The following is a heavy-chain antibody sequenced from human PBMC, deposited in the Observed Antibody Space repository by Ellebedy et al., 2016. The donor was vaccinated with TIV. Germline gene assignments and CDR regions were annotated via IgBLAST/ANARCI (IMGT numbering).Heavy chain of an antibody. CDR2: INHRGSI. Sequence: SETLSLTCAVYGGSFSGYSWNWIRQPPGMGLEWIGEINHRGSIVYNPSLMSLVTISIDPSNHQFSLVLTSVTAADTAVYYCARGNYQDVDLNHWYLDLWGRGTLVTVSS. CDR1: GGSFSGYS. D-gene: IGHD4-11*01. CDR3: ARGNYQDVDLNHWYLDL. V-gene: IGHV4-34*01. J-gene: IGHJ2*01.